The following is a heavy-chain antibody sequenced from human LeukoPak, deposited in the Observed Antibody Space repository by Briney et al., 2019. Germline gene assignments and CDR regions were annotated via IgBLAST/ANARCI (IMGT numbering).Heavy chain of an antibody. CDR1: GFTFGDYA. J-gene: IGHJ4*02. V-gene: IGHV3-49*04. D-gene: IGHD3-22*01. CDR2: IRSKAYGGTT. CDR3: TRGPYDSSGYYRDYYFDY. Sequence: GGSLRLSCTASGFTFGDYAMSWVCQAPGKGLEWVGFIRSKAYGGTTEYAASVKGRFTISRDDSKSIAYLQMNSLKTEDTAVYYCTRGPYDSSGYYRDYYFDYWGQGTLVTVSS.